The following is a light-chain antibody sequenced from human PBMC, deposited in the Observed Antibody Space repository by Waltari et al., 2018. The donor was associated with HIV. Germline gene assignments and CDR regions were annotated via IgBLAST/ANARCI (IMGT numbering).Light chain of an antibody. CDR3: TSYAGNNIYV. CDR2: EVT. J-gene: IGLJ1*01. Sequence: QSALPQPPSASGSPGQSLTISCTGTSTDVGAYDYLPWYQQHPDKAPKLVIYEVTKRPSGVPDRCSGSKSGNTASLTVSGLQSEDEADYYCTSYAGNNIYVFGTGTTVTVL. CDR1: STDVGAYDY. V-gene: IGLV2-8*01.